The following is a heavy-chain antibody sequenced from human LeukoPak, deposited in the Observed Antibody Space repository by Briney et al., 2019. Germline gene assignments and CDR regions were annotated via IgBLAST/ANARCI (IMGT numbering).Heavy chain of an antibody. CDR3: AKTPRRYSSSHKVPT. CDR1: GFTFSSYA. D-gene: IGHD6-13*01. V-gene: IGHV3-23*01. CDR2: ISGSGGST. J-gene: IGHJ5*02. Sequence: GGSLRLSCAASGFTFSSYAMSWVRQAPGKGLEWVSAISGSGGSTYYADSVKGRFTISRDNSKNTLYLLMNSLRAEDTAVYYCAKTPRRYSSSHKVPTWGQGTLVTVSS.